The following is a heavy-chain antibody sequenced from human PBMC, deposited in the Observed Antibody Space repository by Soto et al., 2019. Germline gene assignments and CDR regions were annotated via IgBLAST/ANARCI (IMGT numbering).Heavy chain of an antibody. D-gene: IGHD5-12*01. J-gene: IGHJ5*02. Sequence: SETLSLTCTVSGGSISSYYWSWIRQPPGKGLKWIGYIYYSGSTNYNPSLKSRVTISVDTSKNQFSLKLSSVTAADTAVYYCARGGYGYSGYHNNWFDPWGQGTLVTVSS. CDR1: GGSISSYY. CDR2: IYYSGST. CDR3: ARGGYGYSGYHNNWFDP. V-gene: IGHV4-59*01.